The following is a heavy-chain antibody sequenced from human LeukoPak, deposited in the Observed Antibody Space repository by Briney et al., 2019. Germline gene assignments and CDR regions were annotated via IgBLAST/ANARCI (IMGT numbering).Heavy chain of an antibody. CDR3: ARDWGAAGLWDY. J-gene: IGHJ4*02. CDR2: IKEDGSEK. D-gene: IGHD6-13*01. Sequence: LSGGSLRLSCASSGFTFSNYWMSWVRQAPGKGLEWVANIKEDGSEKDYVDSVKGRFTISRDNAKNSLYLQMNSLRAEDTAIYYCARDWGAAGLWDYWGQGTLVTVSS. V-gene: IGHV3-7*05. CDR1: GFTFSNYW.